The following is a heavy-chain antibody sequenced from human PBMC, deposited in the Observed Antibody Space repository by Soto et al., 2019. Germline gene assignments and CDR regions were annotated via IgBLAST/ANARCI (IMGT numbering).Heavy chain of an antibody. CDR1: GFTFNNYA. Sequence: EVQLLESGGGLVQPGGSLRLSCAASGFTFNNYAMTWVRQAPGTGLEWVSAISGGGDTTSYADSVKGRFTVSRDGSKNTLYLQMSSLRAEDTALYYRAKGRGGSGSLTPRVDFWGQGTLVTVSS. CDR3: AKGRGGSGSLTPRVDF. CDR2: ISGGGDTT. J-gene: IGHJ4*02. V-gene: IGHV3-23*01. D-gene: IGHD3-10*01.